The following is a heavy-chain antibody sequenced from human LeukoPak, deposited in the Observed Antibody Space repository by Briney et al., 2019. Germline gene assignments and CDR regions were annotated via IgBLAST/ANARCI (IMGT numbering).Heavy chain of an antibody. CDR2: INTNTGNP. J-gene: IGHJ4*02. CDR1: GYTFRTYG. Sequence: ASVKVSCKACGYTFRTYGIYWVRQAPGQGLEYMGWINTNTGNPTYAQGFTGRFVFSLDTSVSTAYLQISGLKIEDTAVYYCARENWGFEYWGQGTLVTVSS. V-gene: IGHV7-4-1*02. CDR3: ARENWGFEY. D-gene: IGHD3-16*01.